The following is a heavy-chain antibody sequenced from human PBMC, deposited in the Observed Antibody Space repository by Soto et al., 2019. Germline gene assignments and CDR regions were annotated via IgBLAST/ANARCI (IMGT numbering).Heavy chain of an antibody. D-gene: IGHD1-1*01. J-gene: IGHJ4*02. V-gene: IGHV4-39*01. Sequence: QVQLQQSGPGLLKPSETLSLTCTVSDGSISSPSYNWGWVRQPPGKGPEWIGSFFYGGRTHYSPSLESRLSISVDTARSQVSLILTSVTAADTAVYYCATVASTHFDSWGQGALVVVSS. CDR3: ATVASTHFDS. CDR2: FFYGGRT. CDR1: DGSISSPSYN.